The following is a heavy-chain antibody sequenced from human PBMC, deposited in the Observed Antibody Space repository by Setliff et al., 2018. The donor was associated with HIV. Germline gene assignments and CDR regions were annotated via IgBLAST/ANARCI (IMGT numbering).Heavy chain of an antibody. V-gene: IGHV4-61*02. CDR1: GDSISSGSYY. J-gene: IGHJ4*02. D-gene: IGHD1-26*01. Sequence: SETLSLTCTVSGDSISSGSYYWSWFRQPAGKELEWIGLIYISGSTIYNPSLKSRATITINTSKRQFSLNLSSVTAADSAMYYCARESGIVGAQGFDYWSQGTLVTVSS. CDR2: IYISGST. CDR3: ARESGIVGAQGFDY.